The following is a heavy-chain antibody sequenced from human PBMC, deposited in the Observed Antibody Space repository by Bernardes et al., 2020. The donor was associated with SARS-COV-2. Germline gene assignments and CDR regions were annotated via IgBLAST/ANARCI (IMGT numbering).Heavy chain of an antibody. CDR1: GFTFTNSW. V-gene: IGHV3-74*01. Sequence: VGSLILSCAASGFTFTNSWMHWVRQPPGQGLVWVSRINSDGRTISYADSVKGRFTISRDNAKSMLYLQMNSLRAEDTAVYYCARRVSADGYYYFDSWGQGTLVTVSS. J-gene: IGHJ4*02. D-gene: IGHD5-12*01. CDR3: ARRVSADGYYYFDS. CDR2: INSDGRTI.